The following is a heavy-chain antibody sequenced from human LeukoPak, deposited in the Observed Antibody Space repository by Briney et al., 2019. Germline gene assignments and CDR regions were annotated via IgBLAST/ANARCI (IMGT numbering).Heavy chain of an antibody. Sequence: SETLSLTCAVSGYSISSGYYWGCIRQPPGMGLEWIGSIYHSGSTYYNPSLKSRLTISVDTSKNQFSLKLSSVTAADTAVYYCARGLFGESYDYWGQGTLVTVSS. CDR2: IYHSGST. CDR1: GYSISSGYY. J-gene: IGHJ4*02. CDR3: ARGLFGESYDY. D-gene: IGHD3-10*02. V-gene: IGHV4-38-2*01.